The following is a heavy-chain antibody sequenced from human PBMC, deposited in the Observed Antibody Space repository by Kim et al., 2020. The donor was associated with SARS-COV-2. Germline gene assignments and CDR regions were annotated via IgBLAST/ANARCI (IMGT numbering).Heavy chain of an antibody. CDR3: TTSPMARGAFDI. D-gene: IGHD2-8*01. J-gene: IGHJ3*02. CDR2: IKSKTDGGTT. Sequence: GGSLRLSCAASGFTFSNAWMSWVRQAPGKGLEWVGRIKSKTDGGTTDYAAPVKGRFTISRDDSKNTLYLQMNSLKTEDTAVYYCTTSPMARGAFDIWGQGTMVTVSS. CDR1: GFTFSNAW. V-gene: IGHV3-15*01.